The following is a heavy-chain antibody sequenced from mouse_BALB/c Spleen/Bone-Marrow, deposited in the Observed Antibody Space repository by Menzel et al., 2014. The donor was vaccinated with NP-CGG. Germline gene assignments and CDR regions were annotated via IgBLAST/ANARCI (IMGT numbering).Heavy chain of an antibody. CDR3: ATYDGYYFDY. D-gene: IGHD2-3*01. CDR1: GDSIXSGY. V-gene: IGHV3-8*02. Sequence: EVKLMESGPSLVKPSQTLSLPCSVTGDSIXSGYWNWIRKFPGNKLEYMGYISYSGSTYYSPSLKSRISITRDTSKNQYYLQLNSVTTEDTATYYCATYDGYYFDYWGQGTTLTVSS. J-gene: IGHJ2*01. CDR2: ISYSGST.